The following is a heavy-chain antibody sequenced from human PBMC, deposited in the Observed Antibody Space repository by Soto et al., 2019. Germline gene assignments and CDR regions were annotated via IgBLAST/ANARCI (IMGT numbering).Heavy chain of an antibody. CDR3: ARDNGVGP. CDR1: GGSISSGDYY. V-gene: IGHV4-30-4*01. Sequence: QVQLQESGPGLVKPSQTLSLTCTVSGGSISSGDYYWSWIRQPPGKGLEWIGYIYDSGSTYYNSSLKSLVNITLDTSKKQFSLKLTSVTAADTAVYYCARDNGVGPWGQGTLVTVSS. J-gene: IGHJ5*02. CDR2: IYDSGST. D-gene: IGHD2-8*01.